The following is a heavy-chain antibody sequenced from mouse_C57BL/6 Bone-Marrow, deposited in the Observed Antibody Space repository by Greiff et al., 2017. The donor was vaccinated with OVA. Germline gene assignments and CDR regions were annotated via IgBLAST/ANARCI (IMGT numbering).Heavy chain of an antibody. CDR1: GYAFSSYW. V-gene: IGHV1-80*01. D-gene: IGHD1-1*01. Sequence: QVKLQQSGAELVKPGASVKISCKASGYAFSSYWMNWVKQRPGKGLEWIGQIYPGDGDTNYNGKVKGKATLTADKSSSTAYMQLSSLTSEDSAGYFCALLLRLYLDYWGQGTTLTVSS. CDR3: ALLLRLYLDY. CDR2: IYPGDGDT. J-gene: IGHJ2*01.